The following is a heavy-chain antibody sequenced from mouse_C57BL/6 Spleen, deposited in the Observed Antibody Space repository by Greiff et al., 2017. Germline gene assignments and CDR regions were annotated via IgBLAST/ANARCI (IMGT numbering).Heavy chain of an antibody. CDR1: GYTFTSYG. CDR2: IYPRSGNT. D-gene: IGHD1-1*01. V-gene: IGHV1-81*01. Sequence: QVQLQQSGAELARPGASVKLSCKASGYTFTSYGISWVKQRTGQGLEWIGEIYPRSGNTYYNEKFKGKATLTAAKSSSTAYMELRSLTSEDSAVYFCARSRITTVLERVPMDYWGQGTSVTVSA. CDR3: ARSRITTVLERVPMDY. J-gene: IGHJ4*01.